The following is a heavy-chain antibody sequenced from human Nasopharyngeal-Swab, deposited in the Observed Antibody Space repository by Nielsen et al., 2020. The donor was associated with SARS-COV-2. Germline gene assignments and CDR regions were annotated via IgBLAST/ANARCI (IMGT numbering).Heavy chain of an antibody. CDR1: GFTFTDYV. CDR3: VRDGYFDWSFGY. CDR2: ISTTSDYI. Sequence: GESLKISCAASGFTFTDYVMNWVRQAPGKGLEWVSFISTTSDYIYYADSVKGRFTISRDNARNSLHLQMHSLRAEDTAVYYCVRDGYFDWSFGYWGQGTLVTVSS. D-gene: IGHD3-9*01. J-gene: IGHJ4*02. V-gene: IGHV3-21*01.